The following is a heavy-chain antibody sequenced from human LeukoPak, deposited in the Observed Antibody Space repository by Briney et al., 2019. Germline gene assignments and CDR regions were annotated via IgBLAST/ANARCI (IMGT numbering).Heavy chain of an antibody. Sequence: GRSLRLSCAASGFTFSSYAVHWVRQAPGKGLEWVAVISYDGSEKYYADSVKGRFTISRDNSKNTLYLQMNSLRAEDTAVYYCAKDLVGASDYWGQGTLVTVSS. D-gene: IGHD1-26*01. CDR3: AKDLVGASDY. CDR1: GFTFSSYA. V-gene: IGHV3-30-3*01. CDR2: ISYDGSEK. J-gene: IGHJ4*02.